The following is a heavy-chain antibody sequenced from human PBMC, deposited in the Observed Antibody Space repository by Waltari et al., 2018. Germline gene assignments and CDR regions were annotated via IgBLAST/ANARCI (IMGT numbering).Heavy chain of an antibody. D-gene: IGHD4-17*01. Sequence: EVQLVAAGGGSVQHGGFLSLSCAAPGCPFCSDWLTWVRQGTGEGLESVANINQDGSEKYYVDSVKGRFTVSRDNAENSLYLQMNSLRAEDTAVYYCARSRFSDVWGQGTTVTVSS. CDR3: ARSRFSDV. CDR2: INQDGSEK. CDR1: GCPFCSDW. V-gene: IGHV3-7*01. J-gene: IGHJ6*02.